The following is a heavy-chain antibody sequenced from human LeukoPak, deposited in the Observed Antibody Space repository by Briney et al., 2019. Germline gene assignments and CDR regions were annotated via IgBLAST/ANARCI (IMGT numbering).Heavy chain of an antibody. D-gene: IGHD2-2*01. J-gene: IGHJ4*02. V-gene: IGHV1-2*02. CDR1: GYTFTSYY. Sequence: ASVKVSCKASGYTFTSYYMHWVRQAPGQGLEWMGWINPNSGGTNYAQKFQGRVTMTRDTSISTAYMELSRLRSDDTAVYYCARGNPTRDIVVVPAAIWGQGTLVTVSS. CDR3: ARGNPTRDIVVVPAAI. CDR2: INPNSGGT.